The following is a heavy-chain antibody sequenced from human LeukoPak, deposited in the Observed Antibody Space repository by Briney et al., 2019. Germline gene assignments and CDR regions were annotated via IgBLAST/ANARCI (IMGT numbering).Heavy chain of an antibody. CDR2: IYYSGST. CDR1: GDSINSYY. Sequence: SETLSLTCAVSGDSINSYYWSWIRQPPGKGLEWIGDIYYSGSTNYSPSLKSRVNISVDRSTNQFSLKVISVTAADTAVYYCARRTARWFDPWGQGTLVTVSS. CDR3: ARRTARWFDP. V-gene: IGHV4-59*08. J-gene: IGHJ5*02.